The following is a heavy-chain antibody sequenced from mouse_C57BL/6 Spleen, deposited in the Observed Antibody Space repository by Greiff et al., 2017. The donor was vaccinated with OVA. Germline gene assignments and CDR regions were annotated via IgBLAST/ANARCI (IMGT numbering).Heavy chain of an antibody. J-gene: IGHJ4*01. CDR1: GHTLTDYE. Sequence: LQQSGAELVGSGASVTLLCKVSGHTLTDYEMLWVRAEPVHGLEWIGAIDPGTGETAYKQKLEGKAIVTADKCSSTAYMELRSLKSEDCAVYYCTRMRYYSDAMDYWGQRNS. V-gene: IGHV1-15*01. CDR3: TRMRYYSDAMDY. D-gene: IGHD2-12*01. CDR2: IDPGTGET.